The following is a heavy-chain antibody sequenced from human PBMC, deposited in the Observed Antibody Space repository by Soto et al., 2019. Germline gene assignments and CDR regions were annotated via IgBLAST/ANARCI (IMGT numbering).Heavy chain of an antibody. CDR3: AGSRIAAAGDIFFDT. V-gene: IGHV4-59*07. CDR2: IDYSCST. D-gene: IGHD6-13*01. CDR1: GGSISSYY. J-gene: IGHJ5*02. Sequence: SDTLSITFTVSGGSISSYYCIWIRPPPVKGLEWIGYIDYSCSTNYNPSLKSRVTISVDTSKNQFSLKLSSVTAADTAVYYCAGSRIAAAGDIFFDTWGQGTLVTVSS.